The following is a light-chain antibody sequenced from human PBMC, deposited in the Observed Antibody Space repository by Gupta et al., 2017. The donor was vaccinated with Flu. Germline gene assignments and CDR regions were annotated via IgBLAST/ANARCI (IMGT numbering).Light chain of an antibody. Sequence: DIQMTQSPSSLSASVGDRVTITCRASQSISSYLNWYQQKPGKALKLLIYAASSLQSGVPSRFSGSGSGTDFTLTISSLQPEDFATYYCQQSYSTPPFFGGGTKVEIK. CDR2: AAS. CDR3: QQSYSTPPF. V-gene: IGKV1-39*01. CDR1: QSISSY. J-gene: IGKJ4*01.